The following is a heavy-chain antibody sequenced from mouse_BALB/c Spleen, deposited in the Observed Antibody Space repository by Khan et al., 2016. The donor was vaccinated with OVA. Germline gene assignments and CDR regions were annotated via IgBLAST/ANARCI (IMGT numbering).Heavy chain of an antibody. CDR1: GYSITSGYG. D-gene: IGHD3-3*01. CDR2: ISYSGST. J-gene: IGHJ2*01. Sequence: EVQLVESGPGLVKPSQSLSLTCTVTGYSITSGYGWNWIRQFPGNKLEWMGYISYSGSTNYNPSLKSPISITRDTSKNQFFLQLNSVTTEDTATYYCARTARIKYWGQGTTLTVSS. CDR3: ARTARIKY. V-gene: IGHV3-2*02.